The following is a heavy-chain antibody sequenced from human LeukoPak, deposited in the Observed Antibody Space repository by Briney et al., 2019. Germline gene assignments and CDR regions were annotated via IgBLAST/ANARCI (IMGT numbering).Heavy chain of an antibody. D-gene: IGHD2-15*01. Sequence: GSLRLSCVVSGFNFRTSWMVWVRQAPGKGLEWVANMNPDGSAKNYLNSVRGRFTISRDNAKNSLFLQMNSLRAEDTAVYYCSRDRAYSTFDFWGQGTLVTVSS. V-gene: IGHV3-7*01. J-gene: IGHJ4*02. CDR1: GFNFRTSW. CDR2: MNPDGSAK. CDR3: SRDRAYSTFDF.